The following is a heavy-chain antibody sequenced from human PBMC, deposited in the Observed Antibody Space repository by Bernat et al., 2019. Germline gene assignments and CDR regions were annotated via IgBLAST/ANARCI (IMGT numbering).Heavy chain of an antibody. CDR3: ASQLTFGGVIVIHVFYFDY. D-gene: IGHD3-16*02. V-gene: IGHV4-39*01. CDR2: IDYSGST. CDR1: GGSISSSSYY. Sequence: QLQLQESGPGLVKHSETLSLTCTVSGGSISSSSYYWGWIRQPPGKGLEWIGSIDYSGSTYYNPSLKSRGTISVDTSKNQFSLKLSSVTAADTAVYYCASQLTFGGVIVIHVFYFDYWGQGTLVTVSS. J-gene: IGHJ4*02.